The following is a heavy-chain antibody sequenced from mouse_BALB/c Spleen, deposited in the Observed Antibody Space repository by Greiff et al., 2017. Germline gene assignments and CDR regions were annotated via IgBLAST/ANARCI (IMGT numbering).Heavy chain of an antibody. Sequence: EVKLQESGPGLVKPSQSLSLTCTVTGYSITSDYAWNWIRQFPGNKLEWMGYISYSGSTSYNPSLKSRISITRDTSKNQFFLQLNSVTTEDTATYYCARWGLRDGDLDYWGQGTTLTVSS. CDR1: GYSITSDYA. D-gene: IGHD2-2*01. CDR2: ISYSGST. V-gene: IGHV3-2*02. J-gene: IGHJ2*01. CDR3: ARWGLRDGDLDY.